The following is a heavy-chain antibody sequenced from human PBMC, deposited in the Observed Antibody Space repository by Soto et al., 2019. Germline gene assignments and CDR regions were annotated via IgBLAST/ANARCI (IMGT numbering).Heavy chain of an antibody. V-gene: IGHV3-53*01. D-gene: IGHD3-16*02. CDR3: ARDGSFGGVIASYFDY. J-gene: IGHJ4*02. Sequence: GESLKISCAASGFTVSSNYMSWVRQAPGKGLEWVSVIYSGGSTYYADSVKGRFTISRDNSKNTLYLQMNSLRAEDTAVYYCARDGSFGGVIASYFDYWGQGTLVTVSS. CDR2: IYSGGST. CDR1: GFTVSSNY.